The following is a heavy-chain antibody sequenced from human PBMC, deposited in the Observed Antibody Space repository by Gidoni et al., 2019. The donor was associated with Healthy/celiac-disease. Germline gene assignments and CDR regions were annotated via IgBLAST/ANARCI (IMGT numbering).Heavy chain of an antibody. V-gene: IGHV3-23*01. Sequence: EVQLLESGGGLVQPGGSLRLSCAASGFTFSSYAMSWVRQAPGKGLEWVSAISGSGGSTYYADSVKGRFTISRDNSKNTLYLQMNSLRAEDTAVYYCAKDHFSYGYYYYYGMDVWGQGTTVTVSS. J-gene: IGHJ6*02. D-gene: IGHD5-18*01. CDR3: AKDHFSYGYYYYYGMDV. CDR1: GFTFSSYA. CDR2: ISGSGGST.